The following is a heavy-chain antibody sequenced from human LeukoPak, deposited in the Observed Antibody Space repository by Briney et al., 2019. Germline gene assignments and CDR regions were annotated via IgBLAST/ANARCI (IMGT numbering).Heavy chain of an antibody. V-gene: IGHV4-4*09. CDR1: GRSFSTYY. D-gene: IGHD3-3*01. CDR3: ARERHDFWSLDF. CDR2: IYTTGST. Sequence: SETLSLTCTGSGRSFSTYYWSWIRQPPGKGLEWIGYIYTTGSTSYNPSLKSRGTISVDTSKRQLSLQLNSVTAADTAMYFCARERHDFWSLDFWAQGALVTVSS. J-gene: IGHJ4*02.